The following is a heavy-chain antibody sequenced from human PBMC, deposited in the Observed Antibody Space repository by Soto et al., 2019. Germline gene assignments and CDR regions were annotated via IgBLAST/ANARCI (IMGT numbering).Heavy chain of an antibody. CDR2: ISGSGGST. CDR3: AKDCPDVGGIQLWLPLCY. V-gene: IGHV3-23*01. CDR1: GFTFSSYA. D-gene: IGHD5-18*01. J-gene: IGHJ4*02. Sequence: GGSLRLSCAASGFTFSSYAMSWVRQAPGKGLEWVSAISGSGGSTYYADSVKGRFTISRDNSKNTLYLQMNSLRAEDTAVYYCAKDCPDVGGIQLWLPLCYWGQGTLVTVSS.